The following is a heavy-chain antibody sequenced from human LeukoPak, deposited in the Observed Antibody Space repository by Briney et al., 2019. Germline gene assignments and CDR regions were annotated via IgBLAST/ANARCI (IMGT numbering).Heavy chain of an antibody. CDR2: INPNSGGT. CDR1: GGTFSSYA. D-gene: IGHD1-26*01. J-gene: IGHJ4*02. CDR3: ARLQSGRYYVSVGIDY. Sequence: ASVKVSCKASGGTFSSYAISWVRQAPGQGLEWMGWINPNSGGTNYAQKFQGRVTMTRDTSISTAYMELSRLRSDDTAVYYCARLQSGRYYVSVGIDYWGQGTLVTVSS. V-gene: IGHV1-2*02.